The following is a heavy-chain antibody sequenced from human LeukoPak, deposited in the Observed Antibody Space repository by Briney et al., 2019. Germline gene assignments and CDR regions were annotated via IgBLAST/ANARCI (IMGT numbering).Heavy chain of an antibody. J-gene: IGHJ4*02. V-gene: IGHV3-23*01. Sequence: GGSLRLSCAASGFTFSSYAMSWVRQAPGKGLEWVSAISGSGGSTYYADSVKGRFTISRDNSKNTLYLQMNSLRAEDTAVYYCAKDVGSGYSSSLIYWGQGTLVTVSS. CDR1: GFTFSSYA. CDR2: ISGSGGST. CDR3: AKDVGSGYSSSLIY. D-gene: IGHD6-13*01.